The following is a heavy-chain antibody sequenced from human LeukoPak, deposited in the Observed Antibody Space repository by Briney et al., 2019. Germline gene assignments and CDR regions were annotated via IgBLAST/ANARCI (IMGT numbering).Heavy chain of an antibody. Sequence: GGSLRLSCAASGFTFSSYSMNWVRQAPGKGLEWVSYISSSSSTIYYADSVKGRFTISRDNAKNSLHLQMNSLRAEDTAVYYCARDKRGYSYVDDAFDIWGQGTMVTVSS. J-gene: IGHJ3*02. CDR2: ISSSSSTI. CDR3: ARDKRGYSYVDDAFDI. D-gene: IGHD5-18*01. CDR1: GFTFSSYS. V-gene: IGHV3-48*01.